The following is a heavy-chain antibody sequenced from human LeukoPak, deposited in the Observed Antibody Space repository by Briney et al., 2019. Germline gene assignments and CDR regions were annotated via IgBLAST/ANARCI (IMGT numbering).Heavy chain of an antibody. D-gene: IGHD3-22*01. CDR3: ARSTHSGSFDY. J-gene: IGHJ4*02. Sequence: ASVKVSCKASGGTFSSYAISWVRQAPGQGLEWMGWISAYNGNTNYAQKLQGRVTMTTDTSTSTAYMELRSLRSDDTAVYYCARSTHSGSFDYWGQGTLVTVSS. CDR1: GGTFSSYA. CDR2: ISAYNGNT. V-gene: IGHV1-18*01.